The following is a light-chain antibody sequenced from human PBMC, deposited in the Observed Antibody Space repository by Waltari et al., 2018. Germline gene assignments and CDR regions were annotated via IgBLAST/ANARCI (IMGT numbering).Light chain of an antibody. J-gene: IGKJ5*01. V-gene: IGKV3-15*01. CDR3: QQYNNWPLT. Sequence: EIVMTQPPAPLSVSPGERATPSCRASQSVSSNSAWDQQKPGQAPRLLIYGASTRATGIPARFSGSGSGTEFTLTISSLQSEDFAVYYCQQYNNWPLTFGQGTRLEIK. CDR1: QSVSSN. CDR2: GAS.